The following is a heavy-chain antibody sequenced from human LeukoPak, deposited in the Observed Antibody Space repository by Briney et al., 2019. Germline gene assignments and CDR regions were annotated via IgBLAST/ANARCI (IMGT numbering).Heavy chain of an antibody. CDR2: IKPDGSEK. J-gene: IGHJ4*02. CDR1: GFTVRSNY. V-gene: IGHV3-7*04. CDR3: ARDRIQLWSHDY. Sequence: GGSLRLSCAASGFTVRSNYMSWVRQAPGKGLEWVANIKPDGSEKYYVDSVKGRFTISRDNAKNSLYLQMNGLRAEDTAVYYCARDRIQLWSHDYWGQGTLVTVSS. D-gene: IGHD5-18*01.